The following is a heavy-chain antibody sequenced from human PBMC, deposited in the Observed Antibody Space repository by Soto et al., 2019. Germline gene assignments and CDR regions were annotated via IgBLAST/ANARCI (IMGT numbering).Heavy chain of an antibody. CDR1: GYTFTSYA. D-gene: IGHD3-10*01. CDR2: INAGNGNT. J-gene: IGHJ6*02. CDR3: SRVGMVRGVITTLVYYYGMDV. V-gene: IGHV1-3*01. Sequence: ASVKVSCKGSGYTFTSYAMHWVRQASGQRLEWRGWINAGNGNTTYSQKFQCRVTITRDTSASRAFMELSSLRSEYTAVYYCSRVGMVRGVITTLVYYYGMDVWGQGTTVTVSS.